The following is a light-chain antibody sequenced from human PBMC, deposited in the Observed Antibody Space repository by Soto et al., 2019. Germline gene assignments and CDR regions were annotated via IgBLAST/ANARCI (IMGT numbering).Light chain of an antibody. J-gene: IGKJ2*01. CDR1: QSISSW. CDR2: DAS. V-gene: IGKV1-5*01. Sequence: DIQMTQSPSTLSASVGDRVTITCRASQSISSWLAWYQQKQGKAPKLLIYDASSLESGVPSRFSGSGSGTEFTLTISSLQPDDFATYYCQQDNSYAFGQGTKLEIK. CDR3: QQDNSYA.